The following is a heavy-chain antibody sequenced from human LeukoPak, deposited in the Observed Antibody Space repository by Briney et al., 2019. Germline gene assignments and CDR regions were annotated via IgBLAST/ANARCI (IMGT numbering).Heavy chain of an antibody. J-gene: IGHJ5*02. CDR2: ISSSGSTI. V-gene: IGHV3-48*04. CDR3: ARGPVDSLNWFDP. CDR1: GFTFSSYW. D-gene: IGHD5-12*01. Sequence: PGGSLRLSCAASGFTFSSYWMSWVRQAPGKGLEWVSYISSSGSTIYYADSVKGRFTISRDNAKNSLYLQMNSLRAEDTAVYYCARGPVDSLNWFDPWGQGTLVTVSS.